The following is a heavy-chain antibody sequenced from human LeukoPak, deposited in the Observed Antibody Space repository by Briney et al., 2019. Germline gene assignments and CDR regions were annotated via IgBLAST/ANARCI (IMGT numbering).Heavy chain of an antibody. Sequence: PGGSLRLSCAASGITFSTYWMHWVRQGPGKGLVWVSRINGDGSSTSYADSVRGRFTISRDNAKKTLYLQMNSLRAEDTAVYYCASVAPGETGTVNWGQGTLVIVSS. J-gene: IGHJ4*02. D-gene: IGHD1-7*01. CDR2: INGDGSST. CDR3: ASVAPGETGTVN. CDR1: GITFSTYW. V-gene: IGHV3-74*01.